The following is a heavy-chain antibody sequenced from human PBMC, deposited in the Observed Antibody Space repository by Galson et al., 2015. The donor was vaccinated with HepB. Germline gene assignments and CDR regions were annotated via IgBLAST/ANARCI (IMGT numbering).Heavy chain of an antibody. CDR1: GFTFSSYA. CDR2: ISGSGGNT. D-gene: IGHD2-2*03. CDR3: AEVGYCSSINCPSEYFFDH. J-gene: IGHJ4*02. V-gene: IGHV3-23*01. Sequence: SLRLSCAASGFTFSSYAINWVRQVPGKGLEWVSAISGSGGNTYFADSVEGRFTISRDNSKNTLYLQMNSLRVEDTAVYYCAEVGYCSSINCPSEYFFDHWGQGALVTVSS.